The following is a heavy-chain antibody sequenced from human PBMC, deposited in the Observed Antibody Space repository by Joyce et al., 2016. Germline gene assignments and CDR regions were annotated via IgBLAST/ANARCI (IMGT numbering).Heavy chain of an antibody. CDR2: IPSNGHY. J-gene: IGHJ6*02. V-gene: IGHV3-21*01. CDR3: ARDDGGDGYSYNGLDV. Sequence: EVQLVESGGGLVKPGGSLRLSCEAFGFTFSRYNMNWVRQAPGKGLEWVSSIPSNGHYYYADSVKGRFTISRDNAKNSLFLQMNSLRAEDTAIYYCARDDGGDGYSYNGLDVWGQGTTVTVSS. CDR1: GFTFSRYN. D-gene: IGHD5-24*01.